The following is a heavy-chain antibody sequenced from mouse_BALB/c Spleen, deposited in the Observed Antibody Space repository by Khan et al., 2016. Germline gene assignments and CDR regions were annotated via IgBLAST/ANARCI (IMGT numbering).Heavy chain of an antibody. CDR2: IDPANGNT. Sequence: ELQLQESGAELVKPGASVKLSCTASGFNIKDTYMHWVKQRPEQGLEWIGRIDPANGNTKYDPKFQGKATITADTSSNTAYLQLSSLTSEDTAVYYCANWYWYFDVWGAGTTVTVSS. CDR1: GFNIKDTY. D-gene: IGHD4-1*01. J-gene: IGHJ1*01. CDR3: ANWYWYFDV. V-gene: IGHV14-3*02.